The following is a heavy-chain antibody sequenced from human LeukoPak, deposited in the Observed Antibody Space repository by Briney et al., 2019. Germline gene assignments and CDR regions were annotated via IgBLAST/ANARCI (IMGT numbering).Heavy chain of an antibody. CDR1: GGSISSGGYS. D-gene: IGHD3-10*01. J-gene: IGHJ4*02. Sequence: SETLSLTCAVSGGSISSGGYSWSWIRQPPGKGLEWIGRIYSTGSNIYKPSLRSRVTISVDTSKNQFSLTMTSVTAADTAVYYCARVGHNYGPADFDYWGQGTLVSVSS. CDR3: ARVGHNYGPADFDY. V-gene: IGHV4-61*08. CDR2: IYSTGSN.